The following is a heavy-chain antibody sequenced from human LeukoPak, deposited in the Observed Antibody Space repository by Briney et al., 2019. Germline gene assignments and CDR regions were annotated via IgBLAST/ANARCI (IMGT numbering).Heavy chain of an antibody. V-gene: IGHV1-69*05. CDR3: ARTYYYDSSGYYFDY. D-gene: IGHD3-22*01. Sequence: GASVKVSCKASGGTFSSYAISWVRQAPGQGLEWMGGIIPIFGTANYARKFQGRVTITTDESTSTAYMELSSLRSEDTAVYYCARTYYYDSSGYYFDYWGQGTLVTVSS. CDR1: GGTFSSYA. CDR2: IIPIFGTA. J-gene: IGHJ4*02.